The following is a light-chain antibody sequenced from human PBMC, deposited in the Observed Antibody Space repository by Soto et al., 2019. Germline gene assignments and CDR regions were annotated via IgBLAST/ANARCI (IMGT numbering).Light chain of an antibody. V-gene: IGKV1-5*03. J-gene: IGKJ1*01. Sequence: DIQMTQSPSSLSASVGDRATITCRAGQSISSWLAWYQQKPGKAPKLLINKASSIASGVPSWISSGGSGTEFTLTISSLQPDDFATYYCQHSNSYPWTFGQGTKVDIK. CDR2: KAS. CDR1: QSISSW. CDR3: QHSNSYPWT.